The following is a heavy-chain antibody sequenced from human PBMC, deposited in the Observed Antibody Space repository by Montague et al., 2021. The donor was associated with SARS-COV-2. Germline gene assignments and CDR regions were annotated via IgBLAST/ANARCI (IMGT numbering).Heavy chain of an antibody. CDR1: GFTFSNYE. D-gene: IGHD4-23*01. Sequence: SLRLSCAASGFTFSNYEMNWVRQAPGKGPEWVLYISSSGSTIYYADSVKGRFTISRDNAKNSLYLQMNSLRAEDTGVYYCARDRGYGGFYYYGMDVWGQGTTVTVSS. J-gene: IGHJ6*02. CDR2: ISSSGSTI. CDR3: ARDRGYGGFYYYGMDV. V-gene: IGHV3-48*03.